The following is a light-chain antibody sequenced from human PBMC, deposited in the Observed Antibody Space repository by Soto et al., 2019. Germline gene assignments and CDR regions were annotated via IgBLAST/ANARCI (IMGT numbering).Light chain of an antibody. J-gene: IGLJ3*02. V-gene: IGLV2-14*01. CDR1: SSDVGGYNY. Sequence: QSALTQTASVSGSPGQSITISCTGTSSDVGGYNYVSWYQQHPGKAPKLMIFEVTNRPSGVSNRFSGSKSGITASLTISGLQAEDEADYYCCSYTSSSTWVFGGGTKLTVL. CDR3: CSYTSSSTWV. CDR2: EVT.